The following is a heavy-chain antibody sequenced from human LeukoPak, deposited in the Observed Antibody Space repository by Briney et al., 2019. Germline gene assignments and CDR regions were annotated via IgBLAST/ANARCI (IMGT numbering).Heavy chain of an antibody. V-gene: IGHV4-39*01. D-gene: IGHD3-10*01. Sequence: SETLSLTCTVSGGSISSSSYYWAWIRQPPGKGLEWIGSIYYSGNTYYSPSLKSRVTISVDTSKNQFSLKLSSVTAADTAVYYCARHITYGSGSYRGNDYWGQGTLVTVSS. CDR2: IYYSGNT. J-gene: IGHJ4*02. CDR3: ARHITYGSGSYRGNDY. CDR1: GGSISSSSYY.